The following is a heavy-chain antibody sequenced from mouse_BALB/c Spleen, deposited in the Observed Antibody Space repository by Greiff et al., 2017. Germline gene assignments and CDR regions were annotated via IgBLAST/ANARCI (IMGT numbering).Heavy chain of an antibody. CDR1: GYTFTSYW. J-gene: IGHJ4*01. CDR3: TRGDGYYDYAMDY. V-gene: IGHV1-69*02. CDR2: IYPSDSYT. D-gene: IGHD2-3*01. Sequence: QVQLQQPGAELVRPGASVKLSCKASGYTFTSYWINWVKQRPGQGLEWIGNIYPSDSYTNYNQKFKDKATLTVDKSSSTAYMQLSSPTSEDSAVYYCTRGDGYYDYAMDYWGQGTSVTVSS.